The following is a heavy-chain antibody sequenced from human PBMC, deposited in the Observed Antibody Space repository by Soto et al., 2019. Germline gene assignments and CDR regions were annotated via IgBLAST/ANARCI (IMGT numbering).Heavy chain of an antibody. CDR3: ASGAGWELEY. V-gene: IGHV3-7*03. D-gene: IGHD1-1*01. Sequence: EVRLVESGGGLVQPGGSLRLSCAASGFTFSTYWMNWVRQAPGMGLEWLAIIKKDGSETHYVDSVKGRFTISRDNAKNPVFRQMTSLRADDTAVYYWASGAGWELEYWGQGALVTVSS. CDR2: IKKDGSET. J-gene: IGHJ4*02. CDR1: GFTFSTYW.